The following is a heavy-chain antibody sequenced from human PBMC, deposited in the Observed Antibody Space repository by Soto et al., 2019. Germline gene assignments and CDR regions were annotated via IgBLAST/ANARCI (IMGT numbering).Heavy chain of an antibody. CDR1: GGSVRSGSYY. D-gene: IGHD3-22*01. J-gene: IGHJ4*02. CDR3: ARDSSGRQLWTWFDY. CDR2: IYQSGTT. Sequence: PSETLSLTCSVSGGSVRSGSYYWTWIRQPPGKGLEWIGYIYQSGTTNYNASLKSRVTISIDTSTNQFFLKLNSVTAADTAVDYCARDSSGRQLWTWFDYWGQGTLVTVSS. V-gene: IGHV4-61*01.